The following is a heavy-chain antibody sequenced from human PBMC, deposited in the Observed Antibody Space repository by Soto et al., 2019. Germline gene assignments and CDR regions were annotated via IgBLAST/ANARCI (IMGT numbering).Heavy chain of an antibody. Sequence: GGYLRLSCAASGFTFSSYAMSWVRQAPGKGLEWVSAISGSGGSTYYADSVKGRFTISRDNSKNTLYLQMNSLRAEDTAVYYCAKVRITMVRGVHWFDPWGQGTLVTVSS. CDR2: ISGSGGST. CDR1: GFTFSSYA. V-gene: IGHV3-23*01. J-gene: IGHJ5*02. CDR3: AKVRITMVRGVHWFDP. D-gene: IGHD3-10*01.